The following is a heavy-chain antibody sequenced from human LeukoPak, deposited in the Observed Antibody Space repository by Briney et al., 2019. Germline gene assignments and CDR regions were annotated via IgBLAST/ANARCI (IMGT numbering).Heavy chain of an antibody. D-gene: IGHD3-22*01. J-gene: IGHJ6*02. CDR1: GYTFTSYG. V-gene: IGHV1-18*01. CDR2: ISAYNGNT. Sequence: ASVKVSCKASGYTFTSYGISWVRQAPGQGLEWMGWISAYNGNTNYAQKLQGRVTMTTDTSTSTAYMELRSLRSDDTAVYYCASNRHYYDPMDVWGQGTTVTVSS. CDR3: ASNRHYYDPMDV.